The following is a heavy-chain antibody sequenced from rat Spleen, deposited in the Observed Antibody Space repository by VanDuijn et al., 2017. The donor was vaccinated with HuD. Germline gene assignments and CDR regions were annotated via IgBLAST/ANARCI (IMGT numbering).Heavy chain of an antibody. CDR1: GFTFSSYG. CDR2: ISGSSGT. D-gene: IGHD1-9*01. Sequence: VQLVESGGGLVQPGKSLKLSCSASGFTFSSYGMHWIRQAPGKGLDWVAYISGSSGTVDADALKGRFTISRDNAKNTLYLQLNSLKSEDTAIYYCARDIHTMGIDDYWGQGVMVTVSS. V-gene: IGHV5-62*01. J-gene: IGHJ2*01. CDR3: ARDIHTMGIDDY.